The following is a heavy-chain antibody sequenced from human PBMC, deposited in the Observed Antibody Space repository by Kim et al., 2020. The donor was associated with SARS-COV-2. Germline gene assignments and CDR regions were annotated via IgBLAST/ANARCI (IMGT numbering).Heavy chain of an antibody. CDR2: IYSDDSP. V-gene: IGHV3-66*01. CDR3: ARDRRVITGGAENDS. Sequence: GGSLRLSCAAFGFTVSSNYMSWVRQAPGKGLEWVSVIYSDDSPYYADSVRGRFTISRDNSKNMLYLQMHSLRAEDTAVYYCARDRRVITGGAENDSWGQGALVTVSS. CDR1: GFTVSSNY. J-gene: IGHJ4*02. D-gene: IGHD2-21*01.